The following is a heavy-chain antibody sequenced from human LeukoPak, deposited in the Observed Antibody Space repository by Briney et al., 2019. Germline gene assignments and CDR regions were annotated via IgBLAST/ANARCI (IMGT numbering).Heavy chain of an antibody. Sequence: GGSLRLSCAASGFTFSSYAMSWGRQAPGKGLEGVSAISGSGASTHYADSVNGRFPISRDNSKNTLYLQMNSLRDEDTAVYYCAKDSINDYGDYDGNYWGQGTLVTVSS. CDR1: GFTFSSYA. V-gene: IGHV3-23*01. J-gene: IGHJ4*02. D-gene: IGHD4-17*01. CDR2: ISGSGAST. CDR3: AKDSINDYGDYDGNY.